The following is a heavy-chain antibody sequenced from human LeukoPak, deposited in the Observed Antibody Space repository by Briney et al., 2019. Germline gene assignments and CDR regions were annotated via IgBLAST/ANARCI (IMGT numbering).Heavy chain of an antibody. CDR1: GGSISSYY. CDR3: ATTMVRGVISSGDAFDI. CDR2: IYYSGST. J-gene: IGHJ3*02. Sequence: SETLSLTCTVSGGSISSYYWSWIRQPPGKGLEWIGYIYYSGSTNYNPSLKSRVTISVDTSKNQFSLKLSSVTAADTAVYYCATTMVRGVISSGDAFDIWGQGTMVTVSS. D-gene: IGHD3-10*01. V-gene: IGHV4-59*01.